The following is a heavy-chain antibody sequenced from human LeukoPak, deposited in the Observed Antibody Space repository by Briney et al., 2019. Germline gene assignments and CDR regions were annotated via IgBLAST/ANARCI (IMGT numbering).Heavy chain of an antibody. V-gene: IGHV4-39*01. J-gene: IGHJ5*02. CDR3: ASQAAEYWFDP. CDR2: IYYSGST. CDR1: GGSISSSSYY. D-gene: IGHD2-15*01. Sequence: SETLSLTCTVSGGSISSSSYYWGWIRQPPGKGLEWIGSIYYSGSTYYNPSLKSRVIISVDTSKNQFSLKLSSVTAADTAVYYCASQAAEYWFDPWGQGTLVTVSS.